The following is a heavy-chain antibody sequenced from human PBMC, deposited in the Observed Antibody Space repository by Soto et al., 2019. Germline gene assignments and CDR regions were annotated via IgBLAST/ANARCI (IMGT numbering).Heavy chain of an antibody. V-gene: IGHV3-21*01. D-gene: IGHD3-22*01. Sequence: LRLSCAASGFTFSSYSMNWVRQAPGKGLEWVSSISSSSSYIYYADSVKGRFTISRDNSKNTLYLQMNSLRAEDTAVYFCARGDYYDSSGPFSDAFDIWGQGTMVTVSS. CDR3: ARGDYYDSSGPFSDAFDI. J-gene: IGHJ3*02. CDR2: ISSSSSYI. CDR1: GFTFSSYS.